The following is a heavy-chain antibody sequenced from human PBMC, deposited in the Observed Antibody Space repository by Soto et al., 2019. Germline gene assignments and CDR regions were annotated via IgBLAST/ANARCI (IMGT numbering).Heavy chain of an antibody. CDR1: GGSFSDYY. J-gene: IGHJ4*02. CDR2: INHSGGT. D-gene: IGHD3-22*01. Sequence: QVQLQQSGAGLLKPSETLSLTCSVYGGSFSDYYWSWIRQPPGKGLEWIGEINHSGGTNYNPSLKSRLSISVDTSKNQFSLKLSSVTAADTGVYYCARVALLKTGCYYLYYFDFWGQGTLVSVSS. V-gene: IGHV4-34*02. CDR3: ARVALLKTGCYYLYYFDF.